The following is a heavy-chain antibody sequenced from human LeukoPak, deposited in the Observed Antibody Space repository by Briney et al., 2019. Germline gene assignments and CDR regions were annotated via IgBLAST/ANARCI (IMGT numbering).Heavy chain of an antibody. CDR1: GGSISSSSYY. CDR3: ARERSGSEIFARSFDI. J-gene: IGHJ3*02. Sequence: SETLSLTCTVSGGSISSSSYYWGWIRQPPGKGLEWIGYIYYSGSTNYNPSLKSRIIISVDKSKNQFSLKLSSVTAADTAVYYCARERSGSEIFARSFDIWGQGTMVTVSS. V-gene: IGHV4-61*05. D-gene: IGHD3-3*01. CDR2: IYYSGST.